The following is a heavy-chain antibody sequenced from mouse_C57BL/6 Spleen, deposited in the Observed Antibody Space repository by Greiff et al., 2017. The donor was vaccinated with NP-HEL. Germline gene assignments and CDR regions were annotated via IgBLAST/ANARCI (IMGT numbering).Heavy chain of an antibody. J-gene: IGHJ2*01. CDR2: INPGSGGT. CDR1: GYAFTNYW. D-gene: IGHD4-1*01. Sequence: VQLQQSGAELVRPGTSVKVSCKASGYAFTNYWIEWVKQRPGQGLEWIGVINPGSGGTNYNEKFKGKATLTAEKSSSTAYMQLSSLTSEDSAVYFCARRSGTDFDYWGQGTTLTVSS. V-gene: IGHV1-54*01. CDR3: ARRSGTDFDY.